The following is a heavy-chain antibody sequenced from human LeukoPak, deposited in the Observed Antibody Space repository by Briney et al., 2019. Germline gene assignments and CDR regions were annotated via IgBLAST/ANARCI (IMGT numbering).Heavy chain of an antibody. CDR1: GFTFSCYW. V-gene: IGHV3-7*01. Sequence: EGSLRLCCAASGFTFSCYWMSWVHQAPGKGLEWVANIKQDGSETYYVDSVKGRFTISRDNAKNSVYLQMNSLRAEDTAVYYCARRKEGVVHYYYYGMDVWGQGTTVTVSS. D-gene: IGHD2-15*01. CDR2: IKQDGSET. J-gene: IGHJ6*02. CDR3: ARRKEGVVHYYYYGMDV.